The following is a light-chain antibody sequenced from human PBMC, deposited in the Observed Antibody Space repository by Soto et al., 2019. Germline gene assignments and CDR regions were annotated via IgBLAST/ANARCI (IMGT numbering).Light chain of an antibody. CDR2: GAS. V-gene: IGKV1-27*01. J-gene: IGKJ4*01. Sequence: DIQMTQSPSSLSASVGDRVTITCRASQGISSYLAWYQQKPGKVPKLLVYGASTVHSGVPSRFSGSGSSAHFTLTVSSLQPDDVATYFCQKYNSAPLSFGGGTKVDIK. CDR3: QKYNSAPLS. CDR1: QGISSY.